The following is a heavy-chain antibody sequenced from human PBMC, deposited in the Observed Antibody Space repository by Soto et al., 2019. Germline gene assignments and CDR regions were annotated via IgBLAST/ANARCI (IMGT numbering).Heavy chain of an antibody. V-gene: IGHV1-8*01. D-gene: IGHD2-2*01. Sequence: QVQLVQSGAEVKKPGASVKVSCKASGYTFTSYDINWVRQATRQGLEWMGWMNPNSGNTGYAQKFQGRVTMTRNTSISTAYMELSSLRSEDTAVYYCARGIVPAPTYYYYGMDVWGQGTTVTVSS. CDR2: MNPNSGNT. J-gene: IGHJ6*02. CDR3: ARGIVPAPTYYYYGMDV. CDR1: GYTFTSYD.